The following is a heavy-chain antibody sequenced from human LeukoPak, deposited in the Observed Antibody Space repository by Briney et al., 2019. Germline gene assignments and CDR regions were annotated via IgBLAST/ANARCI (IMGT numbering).Heavy chain of an antibody. CDR1: GYTFTSYG. D-gene: IGHD3-9*01. J-gene: IGHJ4*02. CDR2: ISAYNGNT. CDR3: ARDQAATNTQVRFCLD. Sequence: GASVKASCKDSGYTFTSYGISWVRQDPGQGLEWMGWISAYNGNTNFAQKLQGRVTMTTDISTSTAYMDLRSLRSDDTAVYYCARDQAATNTQVRFCLDWGQGTLVTVSS. V-gene: IGHV1-18*01.